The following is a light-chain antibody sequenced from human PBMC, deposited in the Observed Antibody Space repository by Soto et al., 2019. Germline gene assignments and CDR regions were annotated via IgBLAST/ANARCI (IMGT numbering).Light chain of an antibody. CDR3: SSYTSSSTLDV. J-gene: IGLJ1*01. CDR2: DVS. CDR1: SSDVGGYNY. Sequence: QSALTQPASVSGSPGQSITISCTGTSSDVGGYNYVSWYQQHPGKAPKLMIYDVSNRPSGVSNRFSGSKSSNTASLTISGLQAEDEADYYCSSYTSSSTLDVFGTGTKVTVL. V-gene: IGLV2-14*01.